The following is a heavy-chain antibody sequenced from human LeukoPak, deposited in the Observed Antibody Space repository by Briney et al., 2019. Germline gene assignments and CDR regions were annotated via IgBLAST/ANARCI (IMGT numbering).Heavy chain of an antibody. J-gene: IGHJ3*02. CDR3: ARVRGGSGRSYAADAFDI. Sequence: GGSLRLSCAASRFTFSNYWMHWVRQAPGKGLVWVSRIYNDGSSTSYADSVKGRFIISRDNAKSTLYLQMNSLRAEDTAVYYCARVRGGSGRSYAADAFDIWGQGTMVTVSS. CDR2: IYNDGSST. V-gene: IGHV3-74*01. CDR1: RFTFSNYW. D-gene: IGHD1-26*01.